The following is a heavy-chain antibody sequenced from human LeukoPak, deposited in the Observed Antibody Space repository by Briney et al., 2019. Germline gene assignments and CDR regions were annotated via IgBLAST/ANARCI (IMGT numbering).Heavy chain of an antibody. Sequence: GASVRVSCKASGYTFTGYDINWVRQATGQGLEWMGWMNPNSGDTGYAQKFQGRVTMTRNTSIDTAYMDLSGLRSEDTAVYYCTRGPLSGSSRDYWGQGTLVTVSS. CDR1: GYTFTGYD. CDR2: MNPNSGDT. J-gene: IGHJ4*02. CDR3: TRGPLSGSSRDY. V-gene: IGHV1-8*01. D-gene: IGHD1-26*01.